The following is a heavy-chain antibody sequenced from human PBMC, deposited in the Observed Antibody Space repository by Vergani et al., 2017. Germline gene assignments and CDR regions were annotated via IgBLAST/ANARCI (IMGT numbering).Heavy chain of an antibody. Sequence: QVTLKESGPALVKPTQTLTLTCSFSGFSLSTSGMRVSWIRQPPGKALEWLARIDWDDDKFYSTSLKTRLTISTETSKNQVVLTMTNMDPVDTATYYCARTYYDFWSGLRKGGYYFDYWGQGTLVTVSS. CDR2: IDWDDDK. V-gene: IGHV2-70*04. J-gene: IGHJ4*02. D-gene: IGHD3-3*01. CDR3: ARTYYDFWSGLRKGGYYFDY. CDR1: GFSLSTSGMR.